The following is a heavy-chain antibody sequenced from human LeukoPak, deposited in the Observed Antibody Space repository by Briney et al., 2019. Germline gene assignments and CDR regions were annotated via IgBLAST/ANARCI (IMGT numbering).Heavy chain of an antibody. CDR3: ARDRYSSGYDY. J-gene: IGHJ4*02. V-gene: IGHV3-66*01. CDR2: IYSGGST. D-gene: IGHD6-19*01. CDR1: GFTVSSNY. Sequence: GGSLRLSCAASGFTVSSNYMSWVRQAPGKGLEWVSVIYSGGSTYYADAVQGRFTISRDNSKNTLYLQMNSLRAEDTAVYYCARDRYSSGYDYWGQGTLVTVSS.